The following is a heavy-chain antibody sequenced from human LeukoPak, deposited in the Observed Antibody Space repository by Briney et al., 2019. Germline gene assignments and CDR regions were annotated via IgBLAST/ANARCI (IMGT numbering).Heavy chain of an antibody. CDR3: ARVAAAGTLYRKDFDY. Sequence: GASVKVSSKASGYTLTIYDINWERQATRQGLEWMGWMNPNSTNTGYTQKFQGRVTITRNTSISTAYMELSSLRSEDTAVYYCARVAAAGTLYRKDFDYWGQGTLVTVSS. J-gene: IGHJ4*02. CDR2: MNPNSTNT. D-gene: IGHD6-13*01. V-gene: IGHV1-8*03. CDR1: GYTLTIYD.